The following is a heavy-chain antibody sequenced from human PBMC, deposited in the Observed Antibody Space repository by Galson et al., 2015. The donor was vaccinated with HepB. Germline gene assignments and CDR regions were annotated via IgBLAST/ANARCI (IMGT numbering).Heavy chain of an antibody. CDR3: ASPLRAYGGNSDAFDI. CDR2: IIPIFGTA. CDR1: GGTFSSYA. Sequence: SVKVSCKASGGTFSSYAISWVRQAPGQGLEWMGGIIPIFGTANYAQKFQGRVTITADESTSTAYMELSSLRSEDTAVYYCASPLRAYGGNSDAFDIWGQGTMVTVSS. V-gene: IGHV1-69*13. J-gene: IGHJ3*02. D-gene: IGHD4-23*01.